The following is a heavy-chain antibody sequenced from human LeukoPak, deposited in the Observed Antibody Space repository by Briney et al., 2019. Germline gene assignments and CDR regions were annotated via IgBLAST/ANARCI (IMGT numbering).Heavy chain of an antibody. Sequence: PGGSLRLSCAASGFTFSSYAMNWVRQAPGKGLEWVSALSGSGDTTHYADSVKGRFTISRDNSKNTLYLQLNSLRAEDTAVYYCARDPYDSSGYYHDCWGQGTLATVSS. CDR2: LSGSGDTT. D-gene: IGHD3-22*01. J-gene: IGHJ4*02. V-gene: IGHV3-23*01. CDR3: ARDPYDSSGYYHDC. CDR1: GFTFSSYA.